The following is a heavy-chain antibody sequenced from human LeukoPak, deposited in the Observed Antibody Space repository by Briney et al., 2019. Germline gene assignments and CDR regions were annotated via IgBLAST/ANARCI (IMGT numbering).Heavy chain of an antibody. V-gene: IGHV1-46*01. CDR2: INPSGGST. CDR1: GYTFTGYY. Sequence: ASVKVSCKASGYTFTGYYMHWVRQAPGQGLEWMGWINPSGGSTSYAQKFQGRVTMTRDTSTSTVYMELSSLRSEDTAVYYCARRGDSSSLRGSWFDPWGQGTLVTVSS. D-gene: IGHD6-13*01. CDR3: ARRGDSSSLRGSWFDP. J-gene: IGHJ5*02.